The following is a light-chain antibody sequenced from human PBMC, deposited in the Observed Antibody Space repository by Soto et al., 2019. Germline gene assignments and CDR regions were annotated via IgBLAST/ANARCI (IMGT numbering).Light chain of an antibody. CDR2: GAS. V-gene: IGKV1-39*01. Sequence: DLPMTQSPASLSASVGDRVTITCRASQNIVNYLNWYQQKPGKAPNLLIYGASSLQSGVPSRFSGSGFGTYFTLTISSLQTEDSATYYCQHNYSPPPITFGQGTRLEIK. J-gene: IGKJ5*01. CDR3: QHNYSPPPIT. CDR1: QNIVNY.